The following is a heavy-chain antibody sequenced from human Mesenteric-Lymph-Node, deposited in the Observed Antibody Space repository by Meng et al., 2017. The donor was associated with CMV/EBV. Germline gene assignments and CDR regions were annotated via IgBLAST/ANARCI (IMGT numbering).Heavy chain of an antibody. Sequence: LSLTCAASVFTVSSNHMNWVRQAPGKGLEWVSSISSTSSYIYYADSVKGRFTISRDNSKNTLYLQMNSLRAEDTAVYYCAKDQYSGSYGDDAFDIWGQGTMVTVSS. D-gene: IGHD1-26*01. CDR2: ISSTSSYI. CDR1: VFTVSSNH. J-gene: IGHJ3*02. V-gene: IGHV3-21*01. CDR3: AKDQYSGSYGDDAFDI.